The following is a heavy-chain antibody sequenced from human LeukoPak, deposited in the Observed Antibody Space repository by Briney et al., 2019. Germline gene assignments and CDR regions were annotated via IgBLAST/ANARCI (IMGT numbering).Heavy chain of an antibody. V-gene: IGHV4-34*01. D-gene: IGHD6-6*01. J-gene: IGHJ6*02. CDR2: INHSGST. CDR3: ARNFIEYSSSSRVAPYYYYCGMDV. Sequence: PSETLSLTCAVYGGSFSGYYWSWIRQPPGKGLEWIGEINHSGSTNYNPSLKSRVTISVDTSKNQFSLKLSSVTAADTAVYYCARNFIEYSSSSRVAPYYYYCGMDVWGQGTTVTVSS. CDR1: GGSFSGYY.